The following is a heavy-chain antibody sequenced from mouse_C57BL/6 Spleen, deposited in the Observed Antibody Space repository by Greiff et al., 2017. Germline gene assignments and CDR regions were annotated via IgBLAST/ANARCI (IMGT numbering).Heavy chain of an antibody. Sequence: EVKVVESGGGLVKPGGSLKLSCAASGFTFSDYGMHWVRQAPEKGLEWVAYISSGSSTIYYADTVKGLFTISRDNAKNTLFLQMTSLRSEDTAMYYCARRGSYSYYYAMDYWGQGTSVTVSS. CDR3: ARRGSYSYYYAMDY. V-gene: IGHV5-17*01. CDR2: ISSGSSTI. CDR1: GFTFSDYG. J-gene: IGHJ4*01. D-gene: IGHD1-1*02.